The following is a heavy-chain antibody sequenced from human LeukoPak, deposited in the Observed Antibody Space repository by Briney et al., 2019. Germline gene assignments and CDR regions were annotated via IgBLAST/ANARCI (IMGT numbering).Heavy chain of an antibody. Sequence: GGSLRLSCAASGFTFSSYWMSWVRQAPGKGLEWVASIKQDGSEKYYVDSVKGRFTISRDNANNSLYLQMNSLRAEDTALYYCARAPGEGWFDPWGHGTLVTVSS. CDR1: GFTFSSYW. CDR2: IKQDGSEK. CDR3: ARAPGEGWFDP. V-gene: IGHV3-7*01. J-gene: IGHJ5*02. D-gene: IGHD4-17*01.